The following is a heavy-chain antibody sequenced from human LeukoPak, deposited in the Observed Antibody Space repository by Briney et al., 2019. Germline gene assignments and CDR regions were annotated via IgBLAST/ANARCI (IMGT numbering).Heavy chain of an antibody. CDR3: LKDLLWKPLSYFFDF. J-gene: IGHJ3*01. CDR1: GFTFDTYP. D-gene: IGHD1-1*01. CDR2: ISSLGGST. Sequence: GGFLRLSCSASGFTFDTYPMHWVRQAPGKGLEYVSAISSLGGSTYYADSVKGRFTISRDNSKNTLYLQMSSLTAEDTAVYYCLKDLLWKPLSYFFDFWGKGTMVTFS. V-gene: IGHV3-64D*06.